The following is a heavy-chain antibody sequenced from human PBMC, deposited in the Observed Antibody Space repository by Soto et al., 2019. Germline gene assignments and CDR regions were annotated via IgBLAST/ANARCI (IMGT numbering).Heavy chain of an antibody. CDR3: AKGRKGITFGGVIVNYFDY. Sequence: GGPLRLSCAVSGFTFSSYAMSWVRHAPGKGLEWVSAISGSGGSTYYADSVKGRFTISRDNSKNTLYLQMNSLRAEDTAVYYCAKGRKGITFGGVIVNYFDYWGQGTLVTVSS. V-gene: IGHV3-23*01. D-gene: IGHD3-16*02. CDR1: GFTFSSYA. J-gene: IGHJ4*02. CDR2: ISGSGGST.